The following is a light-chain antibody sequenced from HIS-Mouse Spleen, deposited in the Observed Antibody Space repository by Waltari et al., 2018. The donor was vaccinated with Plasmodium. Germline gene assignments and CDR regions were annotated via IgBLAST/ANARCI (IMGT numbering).Light chain of an antibody. CDR1: QGISNY. CDR3: QKYNSAPWT. J-gene: IGKJ1*01. CDR2: AAS. Sequence: DIQMTQSPSSLSASVGDRVNTTCRASQGISNYLAWYQQKPGKVPKLLIYAASTLQSGVPSRFSGSGSGTDFTLTISSLQPEDVATYYCQKYNSAPWTFGQGTKVEIK. V-gene: IGKV1-27*01.